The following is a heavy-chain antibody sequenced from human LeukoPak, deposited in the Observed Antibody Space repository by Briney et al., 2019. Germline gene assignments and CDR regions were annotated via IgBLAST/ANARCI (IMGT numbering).Heavy chain of an antibody. Sequence: ASVKVSCKASGYTVTSYGISWVRQAPGQGLEWMGWISSYNGNTNYSQKLQGRVTMTTDTSTSTASTEQRSLRSDHTAVYYCAASYHLPSLMSFDYWGQGTLVTVSS. J-gene: IGHJ4*02. CDR1: GYTVTSYG. D-gene: IGHD1-26*01. V-gene: IGHV1-18*01. CDR2: ISSYNGNT. CDR3: AASYHLPSLMSFDY.